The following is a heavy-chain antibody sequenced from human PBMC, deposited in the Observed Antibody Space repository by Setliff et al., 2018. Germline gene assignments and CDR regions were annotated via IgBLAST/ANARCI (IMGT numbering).Heavy chain of an antibody. CDR3: ARLRGAFDY. CDR2: IYYSGST. J-gene: IGHJ4*02. V-gene: IGHV4-59*01. Sequence: SETLSLTCTVSGGSISSYYWSWIRQPPGKGLEWVGYIYYSGSTNYNPSLKSRVTISVDTSKNQFSLKLSSVTAADTAVYYCARLRGAFDYWGQGTLVTVSS. CDR1: GGSISSYY. D-gene: IGHD3-16*01.